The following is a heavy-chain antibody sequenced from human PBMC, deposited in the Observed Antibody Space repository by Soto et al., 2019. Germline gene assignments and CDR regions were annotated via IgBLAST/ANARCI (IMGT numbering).Heavy chain of an antibody. CDR1: GFTFSSYW. CDR2: IKQDGSEK. Sequence: PGGSLRLSCAASGFTFSSYWMSWVRQAPGKGLEWVANIKQDGSEKYYVDSVKGRFTISRDNAKNSLYLQMNSLRAEDTAVYYCARDESIAAAGTLGLLSNWFDPWGQGTLVTVSS. D-gene: IGHD6-13*01. V-gene: IGHV3-7*01. CDR3: ARDESIAAAGTLGLLSNWFDP. J-gene: IGHJ5*02.